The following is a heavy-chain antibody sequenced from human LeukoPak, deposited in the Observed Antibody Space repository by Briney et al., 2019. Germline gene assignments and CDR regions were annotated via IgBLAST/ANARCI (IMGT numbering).Heavy chain of an antibody. CDR1: GGSISSYY. CDR3: ARHTPGGAPLRFLSP. J-gene: IGHJ4*02. V-gene: IGHV4-59*08. D-gene: IGHD3-3*01. Sequence: SETLSLTCTVSGGSISSYYWSWVRQPPGKGLEWIGDIYYSGSTNYNPSLKSRGTISVHTSKNQFSPKLSSVTAADTAVYYCARHTPGGAPLRFLSPWGQGTLVTVSS. CDR2: IYYSGST.